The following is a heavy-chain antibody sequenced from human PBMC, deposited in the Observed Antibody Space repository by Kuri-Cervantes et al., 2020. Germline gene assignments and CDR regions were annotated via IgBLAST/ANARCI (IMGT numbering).Heavy chain of an antibody. J-gene: IGHJ3*02. Sequence: GGSLRLSCAASGFTFSSYAMSWVRQAPGKGLEWVSAISGSGGSTYYADSVKGRFTISRDNSKNTLYLQMNSLRAEDTAVYYCAKEGVGYCSGGSCYPGAFDIWGQGTMVTDSS. CDR1: GFTFSSYA. V-gene: IGHV3-23*01. D-gene: IGHD2-15*01. CDR2: ISGSGGST. CDR3: AKEGVGYCSGGSCYPGAFDI.